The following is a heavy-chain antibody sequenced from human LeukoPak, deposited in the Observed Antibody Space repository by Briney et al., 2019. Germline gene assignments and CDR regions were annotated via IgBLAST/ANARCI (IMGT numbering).Heavy chain of an antibody. V-gene: IGHV4-39*01. CDR3: ARSRSGTWWSISIDY. Sequence: PSETLSLTCSVSGGSISGDIYYWGWVREPAGKGLEWIGSIDYSGSTYYSPSLKSRVAISVDTSKSQFSLRLSSVTAADTAFYYCARSRSGTWWSISIDYWGQGTLVTVSS. CDR2: IDYSGST. CDR1: GGSISGDIYY. D-gene: IGHD3-10*01. J-gene: IGHJ4*02.